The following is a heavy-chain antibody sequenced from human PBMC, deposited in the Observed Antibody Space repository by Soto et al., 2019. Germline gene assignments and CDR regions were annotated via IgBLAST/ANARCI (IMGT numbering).Heavy chain of an antibody. CDR3: MAATTRARWFDP. CDR2: ISWNSGSI. J-gene: IGHJ5*02. CDR1: GFTFDDYA. Sequence: GGSLRLSCAASGFTFDDYAMHWVRQAPGKGLEWVSGISWNSGSIGYADSVKGRFTISRDNAKNSLYLQMNSLRAEDTALYYCMAATTRARWFDPWGQGTLVTVSS. V-gene: IGHV3-9*01. D-gene: IGHD2-15*01.